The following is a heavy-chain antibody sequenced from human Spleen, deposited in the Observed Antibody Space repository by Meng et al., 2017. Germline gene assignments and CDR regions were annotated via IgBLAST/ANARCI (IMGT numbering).Heavy chain of an antibody. Sequence: GESLKISCAASGFTFSFYEMNWVRQAPGKGLEWVSYISSSGTTIYYADSVKGRFTISRDNAKNSLYLQMNSLRAEDTAVYYCARGFRVETTMVRGVIGYWGQGTLVTVSS. CDR1: GFTFSFYE. V-gene: IGHV3-48*03. D-gene: IGHD3-10*01. CDR3: ARGFRVETTMVRGVIGY. CDR2: ISSSGTTI. J-gene: IGHJ4*02.